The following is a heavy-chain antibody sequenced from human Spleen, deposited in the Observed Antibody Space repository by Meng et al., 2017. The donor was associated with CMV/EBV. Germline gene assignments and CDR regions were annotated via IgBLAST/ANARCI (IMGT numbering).Heavy chain of an antibody. J-gene: IGHJ3*02. Sequence: SETLSLTCAVYGGSFSSIYWTWIRQSPGKGLEWIGEINHGGGTNYNPSLKTRVTMSIDMSKKQFSLRLNSVTAADTAVYYCVRGPQVSWLRSRLAAFDIWAQGTMVTVS. CDR1: GGSFSSIY. V-gene: IGHV4-34*01. CDR3: VRGPQVSWLRSRLAAFDI. CDR2: INHGGGT. D-gene: IGHD5-12*01.